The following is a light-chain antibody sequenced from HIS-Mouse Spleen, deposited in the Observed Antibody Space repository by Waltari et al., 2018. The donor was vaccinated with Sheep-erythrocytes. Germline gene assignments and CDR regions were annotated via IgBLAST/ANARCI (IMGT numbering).Light chain of an antibody. CDR2: DVS. CDR1: SSDVGGYNY. J-gene: IGLJ1*01. Sequence: QSALTQPRSVSGSPGQSVTISCTGTSSDVGGYNYVSWYQLHPGKAPTLMIYDVSKGPSGVPDRFSGSQSGNTASLTISGLQAEDEADYYCCSYAGSYNHVFATGTKVTVL. CDR3: CSYAGSYNHV. V-gene: IGLV2-11*01.